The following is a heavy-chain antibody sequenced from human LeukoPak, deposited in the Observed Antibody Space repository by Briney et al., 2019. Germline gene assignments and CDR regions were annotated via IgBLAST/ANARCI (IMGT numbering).Heavy chain of an antibody. Sequence: GGSLRLSCAASGFTFSSYSMNWVRQAPGKGLEWVSSISSSSSYIYYADSVKGRFTISRDNAKNSLYLQMNSLRAEDTAVYYCARASVLEVVPLRPFDYRGQGTLVTVSS. D-gene: IGHD2-15*01. V-gene: IGHV3-21*01. CDR3: ARASVLEVVPLRPFDY. J-gene: IGHJ4*02. CDR2: ISSSSSYI. CDR1: GFTFSSYS.